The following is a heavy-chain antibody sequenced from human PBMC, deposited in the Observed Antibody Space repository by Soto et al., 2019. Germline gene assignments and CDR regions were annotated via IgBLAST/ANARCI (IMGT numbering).Heavy chain of an antibody. J-gene: IGHJ4*02. D-gene: IGHD2-2*02. CDR3: ATIRGSSLNY. CDR2: ISSFSSTI. Sequence: PGGSLRLSCAASGFTFNGYTMNWVRQAPGKGLEWISYISSFSSTIYYADSVRGRFTISRDNAKDLLYLQMNSLRDEDTAVHYCATIRGSSLNYWGQGTLVTVSS. V-gene: IGHV3-48*02. CDR1: GFTFNGYT.